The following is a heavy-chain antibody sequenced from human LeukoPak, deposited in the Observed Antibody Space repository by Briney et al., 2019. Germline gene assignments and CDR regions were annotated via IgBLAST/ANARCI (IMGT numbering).Heavy chain of an antibody. J-gene: IGHJ4*02. CDR1: GFTFSSYW. D-gene: IGHD3-22*01. V-gene: IGHV3-74*01. CDR2: ISSDESST. CDR3: ARGGHHYHSSGYYGGTNFDY. Sequence: PGGSLRLSCAASGFTFSSYWMHWVRQDPGKGLVWVSRISSDESSTSYADSVKGRFTISRDNAKNTLYLQMNSLRVEDTALYYCARGGHHYHSSGYYGGTNFDYWGQGTLVTVSS.